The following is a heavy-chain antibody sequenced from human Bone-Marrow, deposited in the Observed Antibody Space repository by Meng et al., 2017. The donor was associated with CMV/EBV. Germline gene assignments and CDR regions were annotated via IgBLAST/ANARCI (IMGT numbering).Heavy chain of an antibody. CDR3: ARAGRSYLYYFDY. CDR1: GESVSSNSAA. Sequence: SCAISGESVSSNSAAWNWIRQSPSRGLEWLGSTFYRSKWYSNYGVSVKGRITINADTDENQLSLQLTSVTPEDTAVYFCARAGRSYLYYFDYWGQGTLVTFSS. CDR2: TFYRSKWYS. V-gene: IGHV6-1*01. J-gene: IGHJ4*02. D-gene: IGHD3-22*01.